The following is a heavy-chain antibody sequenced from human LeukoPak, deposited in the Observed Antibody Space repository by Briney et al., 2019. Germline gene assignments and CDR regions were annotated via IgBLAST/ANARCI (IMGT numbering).Heavy chain of an antibody. CDR2: MNPKNGGT. CDR3: ARDLWGYYYYMDV. Sequence: GASVKVSCKASRYTFTGYYMHWVRQAPGQGLEWMGWMNPKNGGTNYAQKFQGRVTMTRDTSISTAYMELSSLRSDDTAVYYCARDLWGYYYYMDVWGKGTTVTVSS. J-gene: IGHJ6*03. V-gene: IGHV1-2*02. CDR1: RYTFTGYY. D-gene: IGHD7-27*01.